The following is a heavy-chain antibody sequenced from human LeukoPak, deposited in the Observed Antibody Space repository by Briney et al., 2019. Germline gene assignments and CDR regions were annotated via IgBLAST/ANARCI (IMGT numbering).Heavy chain of an antibody. V-gene: IGHV4-34*01. CDR2: IYHSGST. J-gene: IGHJ6*03. Sequence: SETLSLTCAVYGASFSGYYWSWIRQSPGKGLEWIGSIYHSGSTYYNPSLKSRVTISVDTSKNQFSLKLSSVTAADTAVYYCARALYYYYYYMDVWGKGTTVTVSS. CDR3: ARALYYYYYYMDV. CDR1: GASFSGYY.